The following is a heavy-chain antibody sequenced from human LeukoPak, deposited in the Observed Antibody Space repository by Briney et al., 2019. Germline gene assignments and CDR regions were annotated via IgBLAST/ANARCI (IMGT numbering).Heavy chain of an antibody. CDR2: INPNSGGT. CDR3: ARVACGGDCYSHWFDP. J-gene: IGHJ5*02. D-gene: IGHD2-21*01. V-gene: IGHV1-2*02. Sequence: ASVKVSCKASGYTFTGYYMHWVRQAPGQGLEWMGWINPNSGGTNYAQKFQGRVTMTRDTSISTAYMEPSRLRSDDTAVYYCARVACGGDCYSHWFDPWGQGTLVTVSS. CDR1: GYTFTGYY.